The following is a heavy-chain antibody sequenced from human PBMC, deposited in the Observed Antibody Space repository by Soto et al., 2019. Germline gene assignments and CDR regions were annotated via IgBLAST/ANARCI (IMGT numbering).Heavy chain of an antibody. CDR3: ASASYVISRVVPYYYMDV. CDR1: GFTVSSNY. D-gene: IGHD3-3*01. Sequence: EVQLVESGGGLVQPGGSLRLSCAASGFTVSSNYMSWVRQAPGKGLEWISVIYFGGSTYYADSVKGRFTISRDNSKNTLYLQMNSLRADDTAKYYCASASYVISRVVPYYYMDVWGTGATVTVSS. V-gene: IGHV3-66*01. CDR2: IYFGGST. J-gene: IGHJ6*03.